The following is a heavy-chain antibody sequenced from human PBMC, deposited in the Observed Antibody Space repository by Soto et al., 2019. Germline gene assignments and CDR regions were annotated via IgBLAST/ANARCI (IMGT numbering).Heavy chain of an antibody. CDR1: GGSISSGDYY. CDR2: IYYSGST. D-gene: IGHD3-9*01. V-gene: IGHV4-30-4*01. CDR3: ARDRGYYDILPGYYNLYYFDY. Sequence: SETLSLTCTVSGGSISSGDYYWSWIRQPPGKGLEWIGYIYYSGSTYYNPSLKSRVNISVDTSKNQFSLKLSSVTAADTAVYYCARDRGYYDILPGYYNLYYFDYWGQGTLVTVSS. J-gene: IGHJ4*02.